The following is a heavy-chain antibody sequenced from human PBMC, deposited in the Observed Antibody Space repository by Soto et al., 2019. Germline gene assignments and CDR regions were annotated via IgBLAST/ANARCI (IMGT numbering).Heavy chain of an antibody. J-gene: IGHJ4*01. Sequence: QVQLVQSGAEVKKSGASVKVSCKASGYTFTGYYIHWVRQAPGQGLEWMGEISPNSGGTKYAQKFQGRVTMTRDTSISTVYMELSNSSPDDTAVYYCGRGRSGELVVFYWGHGPLVTV. D-gene: IGHD1-7*01. CDR3: GRGRSGELVVFY. CDR2: ISPNSGGT. CDR1: GYTFTGYY. V-gene: IGHV1-2*02.